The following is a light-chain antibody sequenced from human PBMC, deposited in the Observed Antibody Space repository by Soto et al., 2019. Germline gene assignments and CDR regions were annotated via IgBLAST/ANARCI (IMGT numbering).Light chain of an antibody. Sequence: IQLTQSPSSLSASVGDRVTVTCRASQDISSYLAWYQQKPGKAPKLLIYATSTLQSGVPSRFSGSGSGTDFALTSSSLQPEDFATYYCQQLSSSPLTVGGGTKVEIK. CDR3: QQLSSSPLT. CDR2: ATS. CDR1: QDISSY. J-gene: IGKJ4*01. V-gene: IGKV1-9*01.